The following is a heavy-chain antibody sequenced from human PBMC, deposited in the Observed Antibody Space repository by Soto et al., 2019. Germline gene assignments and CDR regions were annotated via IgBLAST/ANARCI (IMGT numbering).Heavy chain of an antibody. CDR1: GFTFSDYF. Sequence: AGSLRLSCAASGFTFSDYFMSWIRQAPGKGLEWVSYISSGSSYTRFADSVKGRFTISRDNAKNSLYLQMNSLRAEDTAVYYCARQEATTVGYFDYWGLGTLVTVSS. J-gene: IGHJ4*02. CDR2: ISSGSSYT. CDR3: ARQEATTVGYFDY. D-gene: IGHD5-12*01. V-gene: IGHV3-11*06.